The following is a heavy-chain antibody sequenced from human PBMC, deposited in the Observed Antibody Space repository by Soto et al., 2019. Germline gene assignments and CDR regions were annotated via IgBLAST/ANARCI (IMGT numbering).Heavy chain of an antibody. CDR1: GGSISSGDYY. V-gene: IGHV4-31*03. CDR3: ARWWSGSRQGFDP. D-gene: IGHD3-3*01. CDR2: IYYSGST. Sequence: QVQLQESGPGLVKPSQTLSLTCTVSGGSISSGDYYWSWIRQHPGKGLEWIGYIYYSGSTYYNPSAKRRVTRTVDTSKNKFSLKLSSVTAADTAVYYCARWWSGSRQGFDPWGQGTLVTVSS. J-gene: IGHJ5*02.